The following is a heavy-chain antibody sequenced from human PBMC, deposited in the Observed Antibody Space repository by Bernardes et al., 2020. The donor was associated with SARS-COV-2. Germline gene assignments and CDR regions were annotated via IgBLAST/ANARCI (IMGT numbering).Heavy chain of an antibody. CDR2: IWYDGSNK. Sequence: GGSLRLSCAASGFTFSSYGMHWVRQAPGKGLEWVAVIWYDGSNKYYADSVKGRFTISRDNSKNTLYLQMNSLRAEDTAVYYCARGRAAMVLYYFDYWGQGTLVTVSS. J-gene: IGHJ4*02. CDR3: ARGRAAMVLYYFDY. D-gene: IGHD5-18*01. CDR1: GFTFSSYG. V-gene: IGHV3-33*01.